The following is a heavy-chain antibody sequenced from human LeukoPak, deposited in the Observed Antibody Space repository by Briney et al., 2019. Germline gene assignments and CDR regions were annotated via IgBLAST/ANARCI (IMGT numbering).Heavy chain of an antibody. CDR2: IKQDGSEK. V-gene: IGHV3-7*01. D-gene: IGHD3-22*01. J-gene: IGHJ4*02. CDR1: GFTFSSYW. Sequence: PGGSLRLSCAASGFTFSSYWMSWVRQAPGKGLEWVANIKQDGSEKYYVDSVKGRFTISRDNAKNSLYLQMNSLRAEDTAVYYCARGPLFLDYDSSGYYYNYWGQGTLVTVSS. CDR3: ARGPLFLDYDSSGYYYNY.